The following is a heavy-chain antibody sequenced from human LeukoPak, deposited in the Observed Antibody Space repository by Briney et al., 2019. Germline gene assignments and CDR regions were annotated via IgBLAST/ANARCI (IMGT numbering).Heavy chain of an antibody. CDR3: ARHGHCTNGVCYSNYYYHMDV. CDR1: GYTFASSW. D-gene: IGHD2-8*01. CDR2: IYPDESDT. Sequence: HGESLNISCKRSGYTFASSWIGWVRQMPGKGLKWMGIIYPDESDTRYSPSFEGQITISVDKSLSTAYLQWSSLKASDTAVYYCARHGHCTNGVCYSNYYYHMDVWGKGTTVTVSS. J-gene: IGHJ6*03. V-gene: IGHV5-51*01.